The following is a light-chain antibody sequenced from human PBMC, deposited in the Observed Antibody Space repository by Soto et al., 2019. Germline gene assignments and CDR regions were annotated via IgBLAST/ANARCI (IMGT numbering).Light chain of an antibody. CDR2: GAS. V-gene: IGKV3-20*01. CDR3: HHYDRSPIFT. Sequence: EIVLTQSPGTLSLSPGERATLSCRASQSVSDNHLAWYHQKPGQPPRLLIYGASNMATGIPDRFSGHGSGTDVTLTISRLEPEDFATYYCHHYDRSPIFTFGPGTKVDI. J-gene: IGKJ3*01. CDR1: QSVSDNH.